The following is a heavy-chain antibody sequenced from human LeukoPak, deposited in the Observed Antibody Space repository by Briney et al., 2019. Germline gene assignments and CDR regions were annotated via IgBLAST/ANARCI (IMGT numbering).Heavy chain of an antibody. Sequence: ASVKVSCKASGGTFTSYAISWVRQVPGQGLEWMGGIIPIFGTANYAQKFQGRVTITADESTSTAYMELSSLRSEDTAVYYCARGWCGARNNYYYYGMDVWGKGTTVTVSS. D-gene: IGHD3-10*01. V-gene: IGHV1-69*13. CDR3: ARGWCGARNNYYYYGMDV. J-gene: IGHJ6*04. CDR1: GGTFTSYA. CDR2: IIPIFGTA.